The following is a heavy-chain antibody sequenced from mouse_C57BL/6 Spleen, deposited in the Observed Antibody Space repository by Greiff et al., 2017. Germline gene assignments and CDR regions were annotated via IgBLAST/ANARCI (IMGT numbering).Heavy chain of an antibody. D-gene: IGHD1-1*01. J-gene: IGHJ1*03. Sequence: EVQLVESGGGLVKPGGSLKLSCAASGFTFSSYAMSWVRQTTEKRLEWVATISAGDSYTYYTDNVKGRVTISRDNAKNNLYLQMRHLNSEDTAMYYFAREYDYGSSDGYFDDWGTETTVTVAS. CDR3: AREYDYGSSDGYFDD. CDR1: GFTFSSYA. V-gene: IGHV5-4*01. CDR2: ISAGDSYT.